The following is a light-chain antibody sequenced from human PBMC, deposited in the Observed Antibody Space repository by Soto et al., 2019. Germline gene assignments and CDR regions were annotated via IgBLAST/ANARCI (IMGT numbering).Light chain of an antibody. CDR1: QAISSY. CDR3: QQYNSYSPWT. V-gene: IGKV1-9*01. Sequence: DLQLTLSPSFLSASLGDRLTITCRASQAISSYLNWYQQKPGKAPKLLIYAASSLQSGVPSRFSGSGSGTEFTLTISSLQPDDFATYYCQQYNSYSPWTFGQGAKVDIK. CDR2: AAS. J-gene: IGKJ1*01.